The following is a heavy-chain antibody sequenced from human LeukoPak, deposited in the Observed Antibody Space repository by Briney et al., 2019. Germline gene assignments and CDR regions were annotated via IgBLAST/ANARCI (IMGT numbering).Heavy chain of an antibody. CDR3: ARDHPGPIDP. J-gene: IGHJ5*02. CDR1: GGSISSHY. Sequence: PSETLSLTCTVSGGSISSHYWSWIRQPPGKGLEWIGYIYYSGSTNYNPSLKRRVTISVDTSKNQFSLKLSSVTAADTAVYYCARDHPGPIDPWGQGTLVTVSS. D-gene: IGHD1-14*01. V-gene: IGHV4-59*11. CDR2: IYYSGST.